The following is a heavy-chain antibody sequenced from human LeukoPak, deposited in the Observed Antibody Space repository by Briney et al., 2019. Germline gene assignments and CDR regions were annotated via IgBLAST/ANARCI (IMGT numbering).Heavy chain of an antibody. CDR2: IIPIFGTA. CDR1: GGTFSSYA. CDR3: AXXXXXXXMVATLDYYYYYYMDV. J-gene: IGHJ6*03. Sequence: GAXVKVXXKASGGTFSSYAISWVRQAPGQGLEWMGGIIPIFGTANYSQKLQGRGTITADECTSTAYMGLRSLRSEDRGVYYCAXXXXXXXMVATLDYYYYYYMDVWGKGTTVTISS. D-gene: IGHD5-12*01. V-gene: IGHV1-69*13.